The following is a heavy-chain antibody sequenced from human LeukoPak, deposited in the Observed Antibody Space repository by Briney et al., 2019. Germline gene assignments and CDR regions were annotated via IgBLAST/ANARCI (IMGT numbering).Heavy chain of an antibody. V-gene: IGHV3-9*01. J-gene: IGHJ4*02. CDR1: GFTFDDYA. Sequence: GVSLRLSCAASGFTFDDYAMHWVRQAPGKGLEWVSGISWNSGSIGYADSVKGRFTISRDNAKNSLYLQMNSLRAEDTALYYCAKDWNPMEGYYFDYWGQGTLVTVSS. CDR2: ISWNSGSI. D-gene: IGHD1-1*01. CDR3: AKDWNPMEGYYFDY.